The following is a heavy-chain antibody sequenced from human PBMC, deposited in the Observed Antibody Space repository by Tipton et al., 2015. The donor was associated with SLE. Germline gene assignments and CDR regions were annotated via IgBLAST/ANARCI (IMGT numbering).Heavy chain of an antibody. CDR1: GGSFSGYY. V-gene: IGHV4-34*01. CDR2: INHSGST. Sequence: TLSLTCAVYGGSFSGYYWSWIRQPPGKGLEWIGEINHSGSTNYNPSLKSRVTISVDTSKNRFSLKLSSVTAADTAVYYCAISPEAVAGDAAFDIWGQGTMVTVSS. J-gene: IGHJ3*02. CDR3: AISPEAVAGDAAFDI. D-gene: IGHD6-19*01.